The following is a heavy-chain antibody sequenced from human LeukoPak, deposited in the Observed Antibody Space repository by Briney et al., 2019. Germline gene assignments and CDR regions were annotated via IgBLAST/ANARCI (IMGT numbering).Heavy chain of an antibody. CDR2: IYSGGNT. D-gene: IGHD2-2*01. V-gene: IGHV3-53*01. J-gene: IGHJ3*02. CDR1: GFTVSNKY. Sequence: PGRSLRLSCAASGFTVSNKYMSWVRQAPGKGLEWVSLIYSGGNTYYADSVKGRFTISRDNSKNTLYLQMNSLRAEDTALYYCARRSNSTIQYQGAFDIWGQGTMVTVSS. CDR3: ARRSNSTIQYQGAFDI.